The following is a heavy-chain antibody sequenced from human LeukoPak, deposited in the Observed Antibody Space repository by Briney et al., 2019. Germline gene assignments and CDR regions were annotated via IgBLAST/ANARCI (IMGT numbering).Heavy chain of an antibody. CDR1: GGPFSGYF. Sequence: PSETLSLTCAVYGGPFSGYFWTWVRQPPGKGLEWIGEINHRGRTNYNPSLEGRVTISMDTSQNQFSLKLSSVTAADTAVYYCARDASSGHTYYFDYWGQGTLVTVSS. J-gene: IGHJ4*02. D-gene: IGHD6-19*01. V-gene: IGHV4-34*01. CDR3: ARDASSGHTYYFDY. CDR2: INHRGRT.